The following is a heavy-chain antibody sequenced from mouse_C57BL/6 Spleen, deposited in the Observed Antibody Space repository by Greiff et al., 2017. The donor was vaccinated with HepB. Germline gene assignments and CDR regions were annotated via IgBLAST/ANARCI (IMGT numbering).Heavy chain of an antibody. D-gene: IGHD2-3*01. CDR3: ARVDGYSYAMDY. CDR2: IDPSDSET. Sequence: QVQLQQPGAELVRPGSSVKLSCKASGYTFTSYWMHWVKQRPIQGLEWIGNIDPSDSETHYNQKFKDKATLTVDKSSSTAYMQLSSLTSEDSAVYYCARVDGYSYAMDYWGQGTSVTVSS. CDR1: GYTFTSYW. V-gene: IGHV1-52*01. J-gene: IGHJ4*01.